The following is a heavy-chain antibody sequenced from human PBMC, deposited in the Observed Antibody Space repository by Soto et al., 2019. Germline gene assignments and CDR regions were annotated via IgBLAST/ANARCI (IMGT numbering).Heavy chain of an antibody. J-gene: IGHJ2*01. Sequence: TLSLTCAVHGGSFSGFYWTWIRQPPGKGLEWIGEINHSGSSNYNPPLKSRVTMSLDTSRNQFSLSLNSVTAADTAVYYCARMAGPWYFDLWGRGTLVTVSS. CDR3: ARMAGPWYFDL. CDR1: GGSFSGFY. CDR2: INHSGSS. V-gene: IGHV4-34*01.